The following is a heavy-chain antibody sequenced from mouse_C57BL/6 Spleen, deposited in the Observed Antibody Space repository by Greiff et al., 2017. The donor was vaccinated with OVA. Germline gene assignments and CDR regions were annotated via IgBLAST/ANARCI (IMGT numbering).Heavy chain of an antibody. V-gene: IGHV1-50*01. D-gene: IGHD2-3*01. CDR1: GYTFTSYW. CDR2: IDPSDSYT. J-gene: IGHJ3*01. Sequence: QVQLQQPGAELVKPGASVKLSCKASGYTFTSYWMQWVKQRPGQGLEWIGEIDPSDSYTNYNQKFKGKATLTVDTSSSPAYMQLSSLTSEDSAVYYCARSDGSFAYWGQGTLVTVSA. CDR3: ARSDGSFAY.